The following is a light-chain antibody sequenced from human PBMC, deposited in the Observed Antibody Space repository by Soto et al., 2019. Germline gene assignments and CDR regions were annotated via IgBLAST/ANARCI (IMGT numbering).Light chain of an antibody. Sequence: DIQMTQYPSTLSGSVGDRVTITCRASQTISSWLAWYQQKPGKAPKLLIYKASTLKSGVPSRFSGSGSGTEFTLTISSLQPDDFATYYCQQANSFPPFTFGQGTRLEI. CDR1: QTISSW. J-gene: IGKJ5*01. V-gene: IGKV1-5*03. CDR2: KAS. CDR3: QQANSFPPFT.